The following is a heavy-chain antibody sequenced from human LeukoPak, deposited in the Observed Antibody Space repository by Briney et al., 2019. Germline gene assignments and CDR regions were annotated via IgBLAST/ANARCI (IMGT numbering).Heavy chain of an antibody. CDR2: INPNSGGT. Sequence: ASVKVSCKASGYTVTGYYMHWVRQAPGQGLEWMGWINPNSGGTNYAQKFQGRVTMTRDTSISTAYMELSRLRSDDTAVYYCAREAVRFLEWLSDNWFDPWGQGTLVTVSS. V-gene: IGHV1-2*02. CDR3: AREAVRFLEWLSDNWFDP. J-gene: IGHJ5*02. CDR1: GYTVTGYY. D-gene: IGHD3-3*01.